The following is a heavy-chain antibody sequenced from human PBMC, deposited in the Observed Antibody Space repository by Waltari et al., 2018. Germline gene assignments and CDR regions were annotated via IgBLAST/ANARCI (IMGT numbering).Heavy chain of an antibody. CDR2: INPNRGGT. V-gene: IGHV1-2*02. CDR3: ARDFPRGRGVYFDY. Sequence: QVQLVQSGAEVKKPGASVKVSCKASGYTFTGYYMHWVRQAPGQGLEWMGWINPNRGGTNYAQKFQGRVTMTRDTSISTAYMELSRLRSDDTAVYYCARDFPRGRGVYFDYWGQGTLVTVSS. D-gene: IGHD3-10*01. J-gene: IGHJ4*02. CDR1: GYTFTGYY.